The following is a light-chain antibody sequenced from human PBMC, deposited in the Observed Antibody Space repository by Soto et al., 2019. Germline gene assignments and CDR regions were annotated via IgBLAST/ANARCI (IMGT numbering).Light chain of an antibody. V-gene: IGKV3-15*01. Sequence: EVVMTQSPATLSVSPGERATLSCRASQSVSSNLAWYQQKPGQAPRLLIYGASTRAAGIPARFSGSGSGTDFTLTITSLQSEDFGVYYCHQHNNWWTFVQGTKVEIK. J-gene: IGKJ1*01. CDR1: QSVSSN. CDR2: GAS. CDR3: HQHNNWWT.